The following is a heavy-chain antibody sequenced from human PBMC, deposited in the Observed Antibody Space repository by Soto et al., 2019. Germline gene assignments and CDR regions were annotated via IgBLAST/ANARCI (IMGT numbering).Heavy chain of an antibody. CDR2: INHSGST. V-gene: IGHV4-34*01. CDR1: GGSFSGYY. J-gene: IGHJ3*02. D-gene: IGHD2-2*01. Sequence: QVQLQQWGAGLLKPSETLSLTCAVYGGSFSGYYWSWIRQPPGKGLEWIGEINHSGSTNYNPSLKSRVTISVDTSKNQFSLKLSSVNAADTAVYYCARGRIVVVPAAPDNDAFDIWGQGTMVTVSS. CDR3: ARGRIVVVPAAPDNDAFDI.